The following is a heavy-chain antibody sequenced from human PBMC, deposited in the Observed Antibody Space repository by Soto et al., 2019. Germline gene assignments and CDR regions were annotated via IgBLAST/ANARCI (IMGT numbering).Heavy chain of an antibody. CDR1: GGSISSGGYY. CDR2: IYYSGST. J-gene: IGHJ4*02. D-gene: IGHD3-10*01. V-gene: IGHV4-31*03. Sequence: QVQLQESGPGLVKPSQTLSLTCTVSGGSISSGGYYWSWIRQHPGKGLEWIGYIYYSGSTYYNPFLKSRVTISVDTSKNQFSLKLSSGTAADTAVYYCAREVRDGSGSYYSHYFDYWGQGTLVTVSS. CDR3: AREVRDGSGSYYSHYFDY.